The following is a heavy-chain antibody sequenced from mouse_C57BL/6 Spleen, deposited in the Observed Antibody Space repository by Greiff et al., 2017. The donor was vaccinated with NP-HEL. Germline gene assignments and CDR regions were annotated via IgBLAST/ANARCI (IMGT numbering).Heavy chain of an antibody. V-gene: IGHV1-18*01. D-gene: IGHD1-1*01. CDR3: ARSGGIYSRYFDV. CDR2: INPNNGGT. Sequence: VQLQQSGPELVKPGASVKIPCKASGYTFTDYNMDWVKQSHGKSLEWIGDINPNNGGTIYNQKFKGKATLTVDKSSSTAYMELRSLTSEDTAVYYCARSGGIYSRYFDVWGTGTTVTVSS. J-gene: IGHJ1*03. CDR1: GYTFTDYN.